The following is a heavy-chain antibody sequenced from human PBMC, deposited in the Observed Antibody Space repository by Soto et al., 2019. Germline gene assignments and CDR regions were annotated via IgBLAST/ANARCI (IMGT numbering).Heavy chain of an antibody. CDR1: GGSFSCYY. CDR3: ARGXAVAGTRYYYYYYGMDV. Sequence: SETLSLTCAVYGGSFSCYYWSWIRQPPGKGLEWIGEINHSGSTNYNPSLKSRVTISVDTSKNQFSLKLSSVTAADTAVYYCARGXAVAGTRYYYYYYGMDVWGQGTTVTVSS. CDR2: INHSGST. V-gene: IGHV4-34*01. J-gene: IGHJ6*02. D-gene: IGHD6-19*01.